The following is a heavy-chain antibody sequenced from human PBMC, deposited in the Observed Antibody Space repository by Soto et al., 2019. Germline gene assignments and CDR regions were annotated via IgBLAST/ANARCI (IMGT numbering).Heavy chain of an antibody. CDR2: IDPSDSYT. J-gene: IGHJ6*02. V-gene: IGHV5-10-1*01. D-gene: IGHD6-25*01. Sequence: PGESLKISCKGSGYSFTSYWISWVRQMPGKGLEWMGRIDPSDSYTNYSPSFQGHVTISADKSISTAYLQWSSLKASDTAMYYCASVETAKNNVYYYYGMDVWGQGTTVTVSS. CDR3: ASVETAKNNVYYYYGMDV. CDR1: GYSFTSYW.